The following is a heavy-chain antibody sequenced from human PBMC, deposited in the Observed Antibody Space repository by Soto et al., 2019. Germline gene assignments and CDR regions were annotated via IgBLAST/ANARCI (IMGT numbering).Heavy chain of an antibody. CDR2: IGTAGDT. D-gene: IGHD6-6*01. V-gene: IGHV3-13*01. J-gene: IGHJ6*02. Sequence: PGGSLRLSCAASGFTFSSYDMHWVRQATGKGLEWVSAIGTAGDTYYPGSVKGRFTISRENAKNSLYLQTNSLRAEDTAVYYCEMGLAARSMDVWGQGTTVTVSS. CDR1: GFTFSSYD. CDR3: EMGLAARSMDV.